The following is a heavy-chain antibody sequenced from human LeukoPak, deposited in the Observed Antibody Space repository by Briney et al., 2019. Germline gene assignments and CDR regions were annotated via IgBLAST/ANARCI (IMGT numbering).Heavy chain of an antibody. CDR1: GYTFTSYV. J-gene: IGHJ4*02. D-gene: IGHD3-22*01. CDR2: ISAYNGNT. V-gene: IGHV1-18*01. Sequence: ASVKVSCKASGYTFTSYVISWVRQAPGQGLEWMGWISAYNGNTNYAQKLQGRVTMTTDTSTSTAYMELRSLRSDDTAVYYCARDPPSPYDSSGNFDYWGQGTLVTVSS. CDR3: ARDPPSPYDSSGNFDY.